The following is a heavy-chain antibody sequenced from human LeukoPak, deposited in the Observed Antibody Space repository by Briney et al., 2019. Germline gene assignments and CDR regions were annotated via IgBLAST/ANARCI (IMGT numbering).Heavy chain of an antibody. CDR1: GGSISSYY. CDR3: ARDRVGQQLVGRNYYYYYMDV. J-gene: IGHJ6*03. Sequence: SETLSLTCTVSGGSISSYYWSWIRQPPGKGLEWIGYIYYSGSTNYNPSLKSRVTISVDTSKNQFSLKLSSVTAADTAVYYCARDRVGQQLVGRNYYYYYMDVWGKGTTVTVSS. D-gene: IGHD6-13*01. V-gene: IGHV4-59*01. CDR2: IYYSGST.